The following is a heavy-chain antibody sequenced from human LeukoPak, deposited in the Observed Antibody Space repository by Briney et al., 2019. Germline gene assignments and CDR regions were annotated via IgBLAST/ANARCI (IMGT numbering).Heavy chain of an antibody. D-gene: IGHD3-10*01. J-gene: IGHJ4*02. CDR3: ARDRPYYFGSGTYYDGFDS. CDR1: GSSLSRYY. Sequence: PSETLSLTCTVSGSSLSRYYWSWLRQPPGKGLEWIGYIYHIGSTNYSPSLKSRVTMSLDTSRTQFSLNLSPVTAADTAVYYCARDRPYYFGSGTYYDGFDSWGQGTLVTVSS. V-gene: IGHV4-59*01. CDR2: IYHIGST.